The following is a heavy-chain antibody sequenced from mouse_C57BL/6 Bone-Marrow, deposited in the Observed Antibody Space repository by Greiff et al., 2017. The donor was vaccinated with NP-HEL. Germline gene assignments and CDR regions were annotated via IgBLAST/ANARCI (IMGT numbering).Heavy chain of an antibody. J-gene: IGHJ3*01. Sequence: EVKLVESEGGLVQPGSSMKLSCTASGFTFSDYYMAWVRQVPEKGLEWVANINYDGSSTYYLDSLKSRFIISRDNAKNILYLQMSSLKSEDTATYYCARDDYDVWFAYWGQGTLVTVSA. CDR2: INYDGSST. CDR3: ARDDYDVWFAY. D-gene: IGHD2-4*01. CDR1: GFTFSDYY. V-gene: IGHV5-16*01.